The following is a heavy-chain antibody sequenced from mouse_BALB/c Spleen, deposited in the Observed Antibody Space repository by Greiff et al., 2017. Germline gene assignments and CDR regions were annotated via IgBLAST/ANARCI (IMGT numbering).Heavy chain of an antibody. CDR3: AREGLWLRRPSLDY. D-gene: IGHD2-2*01. J-gene: IGHJ2*01. Sequence: QVQLQQSGAELVKPGASVKLSCKASGYTFTSYDINWVRQRPEQGLEWIGWICPGDGSTKYNEKFKGKATLTTDKSSSTSYMQLSRLTSEDSAVYFCAREGLWLRRPSLDYWGQGTTLTVSS. CDR1: GYTFTSYD. V-gene: IGHV1S56*01. CDR2: ICPGDGST.